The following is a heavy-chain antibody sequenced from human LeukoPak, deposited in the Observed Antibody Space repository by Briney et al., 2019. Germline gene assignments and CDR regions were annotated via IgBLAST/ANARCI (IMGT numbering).Heavy chain of an antibody. CDR2: ISHSGSP. CDR1: GGPFRGFF. CDR3: ARGIFYGGRNQYIWFDL. J-gene: IGHJ5*02. D-gene: IGHD4-23*01. V-gene: IGHV4-34*01. Sequence: PSDTLSLTCAVYGGPFRGFFWSWIRQAPGKGLEWIGEISHSGSPNYNPSLRSRITISLDTSKSQFSLRLTSVTAADSAVYFCARGIFYGGRNQYIWFDLWGQGTRVTVSS.